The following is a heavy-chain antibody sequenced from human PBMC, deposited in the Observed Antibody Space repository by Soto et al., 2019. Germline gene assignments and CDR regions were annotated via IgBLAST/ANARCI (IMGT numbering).Heavy chain of an antibody. J-gene: IGHJ4*02. D-gene: IGHD3-3*02. CDR2: ISYGGDNK. CDR1: GFTFSSYG. Sequence: GGSLRLSCAASGFTFSSYGMHWVRQAPGKGLEWVAVISYGGDNKYYAESVKGRFTISRDNSKNTLFLQMNSLKAEDTAAYYCAKLAGHCFDQWGQGTLVTVS. V-gene: IGHV3-30*18. CDR3: AKLAGHCFDQ.